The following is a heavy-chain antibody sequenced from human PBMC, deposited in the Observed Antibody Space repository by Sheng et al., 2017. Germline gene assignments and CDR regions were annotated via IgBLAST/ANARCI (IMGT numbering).Heavy chain of an antibody. V-gene: IGHV4-38-2*02. CDR3: ARVPIAAAGSERYYFDY. J-gene: IGHJ4*02. Sequence: QVQLQESCPGLVKPSETLSLTCTVSGYSISSGYYWGWIRQPPGKGLEWIGSIYHSGSTYYNPSLKSRVTISVDTSKNQFSLKLSSVTAADTAVYYCARVPIAAAGSERYYFDYWGQGTLVTVSS. CDR1: GYSISSGYY. CDR2: IYHSGST. D-gene: IGHD6-13*01.